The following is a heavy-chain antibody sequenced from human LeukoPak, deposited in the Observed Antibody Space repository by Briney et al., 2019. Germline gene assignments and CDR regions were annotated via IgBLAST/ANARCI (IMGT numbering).Heavy chain of an antibody. CDR2: ISWNSGSI. D-gene: IGHD3-9*01. V-gene: IGHV3-9*01. CDR1: GFTFDDYA. Sequence: GGSLRLSCAASGFTFDDYAMHWVRQAPGKGLEWVSGISWNSGSIGYADSVKGRFTISRDNAKNSLYLQMNSLRAEDTALYYCAKDTLRYFAWSYVLDYWGQGTLVTVSS. J-gene: IGHJ4*02. CDR3: AKDTLRYFAWSYVLDY.